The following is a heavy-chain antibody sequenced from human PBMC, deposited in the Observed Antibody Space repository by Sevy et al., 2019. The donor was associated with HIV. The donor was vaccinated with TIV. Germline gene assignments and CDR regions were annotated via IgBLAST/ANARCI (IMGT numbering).Heavy chain of an antibody. D-gene: IGHD5-18*01. CDR3: ANAGRYSYGSTPFDY. CDR2: ISGSGGST. CDR1: GFTFSSYA. J-gene: IGHJ4*02. Sequence: GGSLRLSCTASGFTFSSYAMSWVRQAPGKGLEWVSAISGSGGSTYYAYSVKGRFTISRDNSKNTLYLQMNSLRAEDTAVYYCANAGRYSYGSTPFDYWGQGTLVTVSS. V-gene: IGHV3-23*01.